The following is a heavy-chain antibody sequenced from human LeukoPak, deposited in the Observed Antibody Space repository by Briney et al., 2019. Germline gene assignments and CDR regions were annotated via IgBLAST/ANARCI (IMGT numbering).Heavy chain of an antibody. Sequence: GGSLRLSCAVSGITLSNYGMTWVRQAPGKGLEWGVGMSDRGGSTKYAASGKGRFTISRDNPKNTLYLQLNSLRAEVTAVYFCAERGVVIRVILVGCHKEAHYFDSWGQGALVTVSS. CDR1: GITLSNYG. J-gene: IGHJ4*02. CDR3: AERGVVIRVILVGCHKEAHYFDS. CDR2: MSDRGGST. D-gene: IGHD3-22*01. V-gene: IGHV3-23*01.